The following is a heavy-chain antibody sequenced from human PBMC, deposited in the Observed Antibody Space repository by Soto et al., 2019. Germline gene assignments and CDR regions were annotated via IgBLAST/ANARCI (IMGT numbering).Heavy chain of an antibody. V-gene: IGHV3-33*01. CDR2: IWYDGSNK. D-gene: IGHD3-10*01. J-gene: IGHJ6*02. CDR3: ARGDGVRGYGMDV. Sequence: QVQLVESGRGVVQPGRSLRLSCAASGFTFSSYGMHWVRQAPGKGLEWVAVIWYDGSNKYYADSVKGRFTISRDNSKNTLYLKMNSLRAEDTAVYYCARGDGVRGYGMDVWGQGTTVTVSS. CDR1: GFTFSSYG.